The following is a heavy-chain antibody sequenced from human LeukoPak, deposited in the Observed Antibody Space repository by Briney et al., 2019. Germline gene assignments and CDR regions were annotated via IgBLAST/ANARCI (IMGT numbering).Heavy chain of an antibody. CDR1: GGSFSGYY. Sequence: SETLSLTCAVYGGSFSGYYWSWIRQPPGKGLEWIGEINHSGSTNYNPSLKSRVTISVDTSKNQFSLKLSSVTAADTAVYYCARGTYCSSTSCYWGMDVWGQGTTVTVSS. V-gene: IGHV4-34*01. CDR2: INHSGST. D-gene: IGHD2-2*01. CDR3: ARGTYCSSTSCYWGMDV. J-gene: IGHJ6*02.